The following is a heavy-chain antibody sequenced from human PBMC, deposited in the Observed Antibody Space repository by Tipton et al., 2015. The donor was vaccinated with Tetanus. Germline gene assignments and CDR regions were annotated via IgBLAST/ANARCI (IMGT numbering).Heavy chain of an antibody. Sequence: TLSLTCTVSGGSISSFNYYWGWIHQPPGKGLEWIGSIYYSGTTYSNPSLGSRVTMSVDTSKIQFSLKVSSVTAADTAVYYCARLSSSANDAHAFDIWGQGTMVTVSS. CDR3: ARLSSSANDAHAFDI. CDR1: GGSISSFNYY. J-gene: IGHJ3*02. V-gene: IGHV4-39*01. D-gene: IGHD3-22*01. CDR2: IYYSGTT.